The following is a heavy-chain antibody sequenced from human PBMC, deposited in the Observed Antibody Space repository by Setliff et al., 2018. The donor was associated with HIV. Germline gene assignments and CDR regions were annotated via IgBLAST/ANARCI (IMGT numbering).Heavy chain of an antibody. D-gene: IGHD3-9*01. J-gene: IGHJ6*03. CDR3: AKGTYYDLLTAYYLSDYYMDV. V-gene: IGHV3-66*02. CDR2: IYSGGST. Sequence: PGGSLRLSCAASGFTVSTYYMSWVRQAPGKGLEWVSTIYSGGSTYHADSVRGRFTISRDNSKNTLYLQMNSLRPEDTAVYYCAKGTYYDLLTAYYLSDYYMDVWGQGTTVTVSS. CDR1: GFTVSTYY.